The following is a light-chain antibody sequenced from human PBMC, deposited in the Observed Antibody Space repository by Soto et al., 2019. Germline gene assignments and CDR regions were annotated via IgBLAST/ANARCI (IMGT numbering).Light chain of an antibody. V-gene: IGKV3-15*01. CDR3: QQYNNWPPART. Sequence: EIVMTQSPATLSVSPGERATLSCRASQSVGSNLAWYQQKPGQAPRLLIYGASTRATGIPARFSGSGSGTEFTLTISSLQYEDFAIYFCQQYNNWPPARTFGQGTKVEIK. CDR2: GAS. CDR1: QSVGSN. J-gene: IGKJ1*01.